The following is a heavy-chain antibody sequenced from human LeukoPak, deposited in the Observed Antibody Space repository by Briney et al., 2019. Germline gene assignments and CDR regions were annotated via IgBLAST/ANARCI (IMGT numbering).Heavy chain of an antibody. CDR1: GGSISSYY. Sequence: PSETLSLTCTVSGGSISSYYWSWIRQPAGKGLEWIGRIYTSGSTNYNPSLKSRVTMSVDTSKNQFSLKLSSVTAADTAVYYCARSPLIWFGELLPHKNYYFDYWGQGTLVTVSS. CDR3: ARSPLIWFGELLPHKNYYFDY. D-gene: IGHD3-10*01. CDR2: IYTSGST. J-gene: IGHJ4*02. V-gene: IGHV4-4*07.